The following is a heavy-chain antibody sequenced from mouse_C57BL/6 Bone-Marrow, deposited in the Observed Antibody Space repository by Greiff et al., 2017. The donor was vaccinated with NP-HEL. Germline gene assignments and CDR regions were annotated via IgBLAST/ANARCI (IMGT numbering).Heavy chain of an antibody. CDR1: GFTFSSYA. J-gene: IGHJ1*03. CDR2: ISDGGSYT. CDR3: ARDFTTVVASYWYFDV. V-gene: IGHV5-4*01. Sequence: EVMLVESGGGLVKPGGSLKLSCAASGFTFSSYAMSWVRQTPEKRLEWVATISDGGSYTYYPDNVKGRFTISRDNAKNNLYLQMSHLKSEDTAMYYCARDFTTVVASYWYFDVWGTGTTVTVSS. D-gene: IGHD1-1*01.